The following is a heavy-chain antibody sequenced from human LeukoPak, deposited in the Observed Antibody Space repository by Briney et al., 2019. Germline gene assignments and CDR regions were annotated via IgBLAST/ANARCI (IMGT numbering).Heavy chain of an antibody. J-gene: IGHJ5*01. Sequence: GGSLRLSCAASGFTFSSHAMHWVGQAPGKGPDWVAAISYDGSNEYYRDSVKGRFTISRDNSKNTLYLQMNSLRVEDTAIYYCARGRYSGYDSGWFDFWGQGTLVTVSS. V-gene: IGHV3-30-3*01. CDR1: GFTFSSHA. CDR2: ISYDGSNE. CDR3: ARGRYSGYDSGWFDF. D-gene: IGHD5-12*01.